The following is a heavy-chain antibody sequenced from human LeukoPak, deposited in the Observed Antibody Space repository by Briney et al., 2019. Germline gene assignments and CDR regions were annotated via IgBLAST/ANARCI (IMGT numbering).Heavy chain of an antibody. CDR1: GGSISSSSYY. J-gene: IGHJ4*02. CDR2: IYYSGST. V-gene: IGHV4-39*07. Sequence: PSETLSLTCTVSGGSISSSSYYWGWIRQPPGKGLEWIGSIYYSGSTYYNPSLKSRVTISVDTSKNQFSLKLSSVTAADTAVYYCARDVLGKGYYWGQGTLVTVSS. CDR3: ARDVLGKGYY. D-gene: IGHD1-26*01.